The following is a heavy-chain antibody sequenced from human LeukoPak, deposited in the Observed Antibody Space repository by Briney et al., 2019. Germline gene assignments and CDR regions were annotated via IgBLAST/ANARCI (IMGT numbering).Heavy chain of an antibody. J-gene: IGHJ1*01. V-gene: IGHV3-66*01. Sequence: GGCLRLSCAASGFTVSSNYMSWVRQAPGKGLEWVSVTYSGGTTYYAYSVQGRFTISRDNSKNTLHLQMNSLRAEDTAVYYCARDNGYGYRTHWGQGTL. CDR2: TYSGGTT. CDR3: ARDNGYGYRTH. CDR1: GFTVSSNY. D-gene: IGHD5-24*01.